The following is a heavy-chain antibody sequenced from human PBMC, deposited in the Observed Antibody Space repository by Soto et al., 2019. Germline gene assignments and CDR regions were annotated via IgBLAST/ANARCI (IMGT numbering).Heavy chain of an antibody. CDR3: ARDGWLYYDSTSQGMDV. CDR2: ISYDGGNK. Sequence: QVQLVVSGGGVVQPGRSLRLSCAASGFTFSSYAIHWVRQAPGKGLEWVAVISYDGGNKNHADSVKGRFTISRDNSKNTLFLQMNNLRAEDTAVYYCARDGWLYYDSTSQGMDVWGQGTTVTVSS. D-gene: IGHD3-22*01. CDR1: GFTFSSYA. V-gene: IGHV3-30-3*01. J-gene: IGHJ6*02.